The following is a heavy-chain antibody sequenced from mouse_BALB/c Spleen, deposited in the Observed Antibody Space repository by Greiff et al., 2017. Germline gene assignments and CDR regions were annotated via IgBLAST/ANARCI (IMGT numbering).Heavy chain of an antibody. CDR3: ARTPLYDGYYAMDY. D-gene: IGHD2-3*01. CDR2: IDPANGNT. J-gene: IGHJ4*01. V-gene: IGHV14-3*02. Sequence: EVQLQQSGAELVKPGASVKLSCTASGFNIKDTYMHWVKQRPEQGLEWIGRIDPANGNTKYDPKFQGKATITADTSSNTAYLQLSSLTSEDTAVYYCARTPLYDGYYAMDYWGQGTSVTVSS. CDR1: GFNIKDTY.